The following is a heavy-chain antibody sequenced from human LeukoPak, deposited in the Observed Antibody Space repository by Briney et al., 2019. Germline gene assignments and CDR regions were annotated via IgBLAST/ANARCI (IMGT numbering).Heavy chain of an antibody. J-gene: IGHJ5*02. D-gene: IGHD6-13*01. V-gene: IGHV1-18*01. CDR1: GYTFTSYG. CDR3: ATSYSSSGRGWFDP. CDR2: ISAYSGNT. Sequence: ASVKVSCKASGYTFTSYGISWVRQAPGQGLEWMGWISAYSGNTNYAQKLQGRVTMTTDTSASTAYMELRSLRSDDTVVYYCATSYSSSGRGWFDPRGQGTLVTVSS.